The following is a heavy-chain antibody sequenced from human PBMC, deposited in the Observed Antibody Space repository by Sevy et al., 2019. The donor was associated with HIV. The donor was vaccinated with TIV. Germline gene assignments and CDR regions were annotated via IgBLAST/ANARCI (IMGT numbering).Heavy chain of an antibody. D-gene: IGHD2-2*01. Sequence: GGSLRLSCAASGFTFSSYAMSWVRQAPGKGLEWVSAISGSGGSTYYADSVKGRFTISRDNSKNTLYLQMNSLRAEDTAVYYCVKIGDIVVVPAAISHFGWFDPWGQGTLVTVSS. CDR1: GFTFSSYA. V-gene: IGHV3-23*01. CDR2: ISGSGGST. J-gene: IGHJ5*02. CDR3: VKIGDIVVVPAAISHFGWFDP.